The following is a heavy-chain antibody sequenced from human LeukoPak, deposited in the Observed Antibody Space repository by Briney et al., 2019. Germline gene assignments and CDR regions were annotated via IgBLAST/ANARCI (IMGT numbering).Heavy chain of an antibody. CDR3: ARGRSGYDYLSLNYYYYMDV. CDR1: GFTFSSYW. J-gene: IGHJ6*03. Sequence: GGSLRLSCAASGFTFSSYWMHWVRQAPGKGLEWVSSISSSSSYIYYADSVKGRFTISRDNAKNSLYLQMNSLRAEDTAVYYCARGRSGYDYLSLNYYYYMDVWGKGTTVTISS. V-gene: IGHV3-21*01. D-gene: IGHD5-12*01. CDR2: ISSSSSYI.